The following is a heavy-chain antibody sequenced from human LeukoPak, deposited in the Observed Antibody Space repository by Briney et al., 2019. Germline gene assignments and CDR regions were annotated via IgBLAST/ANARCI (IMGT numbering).Heavy chain of an antibody. J-gene: IGHJ4*02. V-gene: IGHV3-43*02. CDR1: GFMFHDYA. CDR3: ARGYVYSYDY. CDR2: ISGDGGST. D-gene: IGHD3-16*01. Sequence: GGSLRLSCAAPGFMFHDYAIHWVRQAPGKGLEWVSLISGDGGSTFYADSVKGRFTISRENAKNSLYLQMNSLRAGDTAVYYCARGYVYSYDYWGQGIMVTVSS.